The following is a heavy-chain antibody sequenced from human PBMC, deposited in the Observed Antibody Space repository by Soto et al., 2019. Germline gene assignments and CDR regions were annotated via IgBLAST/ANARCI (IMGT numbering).Heavy chain of an antibody. CDR3: ARRIVEEGTSNWFDP. D-gene: IGHD1-26*01. Sequence: SETLSLTCTVSGGSISGTTFYWGWIRQPPGKGLECLGRVYYSGNTNYNPSLRSRATISIDTSKNQFSLKLSSVTAADTAVYYCARRIVEEGTSNWFDPRGQGTLVTVP. CDR1: GGSISGTTFY. CDR2: VYYSGNT. V-gene: IGHV4-39*07. J-gene: IGHJ5*02.